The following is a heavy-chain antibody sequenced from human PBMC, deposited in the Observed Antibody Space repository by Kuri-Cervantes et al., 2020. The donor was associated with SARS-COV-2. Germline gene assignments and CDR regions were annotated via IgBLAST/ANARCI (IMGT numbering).Heavy chain of an antibody. CDR2: ISYDGSNK. J-gene: IGHJ6*03. V-gene: IGHV3-30-3*01. CDR3: ARVGGSYYYYYYMDV. D-gene: IGHD1-26*01. Sequence: GESLKISCAASGFTFSSYAMHWVRQAPGKGLEWVAVISYDGSNKYYADPVKGRFTISRDNSKNTLYLQMNSLRAEDTAVYYCARVGGSYYYYYYMDVWGKGTTVTVSS. CDR1: GFTFSSYA.